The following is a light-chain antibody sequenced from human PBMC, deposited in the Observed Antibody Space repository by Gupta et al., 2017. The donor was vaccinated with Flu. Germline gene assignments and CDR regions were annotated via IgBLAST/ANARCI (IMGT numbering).Light chain of an antibody. CDR2: QVS. J-gene: IGKJ2*03. CDR3: QQMNSYWYS. CDR1: QGIRTW. Sequence: PSSLSASIGDRVTITCRASQGIRTWLAWYQQKPGQTPKLLIYQVSNLYSGVPSRFSGGASGADFTLTISNLQPDDSATYYCQQMNSYWYSFGQGTKVEIK. V-gene: IGKV1-5*03.